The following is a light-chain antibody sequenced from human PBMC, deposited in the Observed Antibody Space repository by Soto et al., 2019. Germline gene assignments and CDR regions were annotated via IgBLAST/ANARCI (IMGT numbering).Light chain of an antibody. Sequence: QSALTQPASVSGSPGHSITISCTGTSNDIGANNYVSWYQHHPGKAPKILIYEAANRPSGVSHRFSGSKSGNTASLTISGLQAEDEADYFCTSYTSTTTLVFGGGTKLTVL. CDR1: SNDIGANNY. CDR2: EAA. CDR3: TSYTSTTTLV. J-gene: IGLJ2*01. V-gene: IGLV2-14*01.